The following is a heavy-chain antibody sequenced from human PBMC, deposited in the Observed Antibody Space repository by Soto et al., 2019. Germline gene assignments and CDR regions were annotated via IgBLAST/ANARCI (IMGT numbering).Heavy chain of an antibody. Sequence: SETLSLTCTVSGGSIKSSDYHWIWTRQSPAKVLDWIGYIHNSGTSFYNPSLRGRVTVTLDTSRSQFSLTLASVTAADTAVYYCVREERIAAPQLDYWGQGIPVTVSS. J-gene: IGHJ4*02. V-gene: IGHV4-30-4*01. CDR3: VREERIAAPQLDY. CDR2: IHNSGTS. CDR1: GGSIKSSDYH. D-gene: IGHD6-6*01.